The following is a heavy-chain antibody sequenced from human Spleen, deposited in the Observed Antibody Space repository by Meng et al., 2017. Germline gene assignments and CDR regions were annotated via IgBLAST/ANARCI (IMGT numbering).Heavy chain of an antibody. D-gene: IGHD6-6*01. CDR1: GGTFSSYA. CDR3: ARDSPQQLEID. CDR2: INTNTGNP. V-gene: IGHV7-4-1*02. J-gene: IGHJ4*02. Sequence: QVQLVQSGAEVKKPGSSVKVSCKASGGTFSSYAISWVRQAPGQGLEWMGWINTNTGNPTYAQGFTGRFVFSLDTSVSTAYLQISSLKAEDTAVYYCARDSPQQLEIDWGQGTLVTASS.